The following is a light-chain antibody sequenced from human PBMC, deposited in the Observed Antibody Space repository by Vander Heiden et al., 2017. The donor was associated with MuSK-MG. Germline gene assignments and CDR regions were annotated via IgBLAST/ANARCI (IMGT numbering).Light chain of an antibody. CDR3: CSSASSYTLV. J-gene: IGLJ3*02. Sequence: QSALTQPRPVSGSPGQSVTISRTGTSSDVGGYNYVSWYHQHPGNDPKCMMYDVSRRPSGVPDRFSASKSGNTASLPISALQAEDEADDYCCSSASSYTLVFGGGTKLTVL. CDR1: SSDVGGYNY. V-gene: IGLV2-11*01. CDR2: DVS.